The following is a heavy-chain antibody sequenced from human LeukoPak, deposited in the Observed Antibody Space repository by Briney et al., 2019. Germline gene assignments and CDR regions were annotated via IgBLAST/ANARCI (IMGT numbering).Heavy chain of an antibody. CDR1: GGSFSGYY. Sequence: SETLSLTCAVYGGSFSGYYWSWIRQPPGKGLEWIGEINHSGSTNYNPSLKSRVTISVDTSKNQFSLKLSSVTAADTAVYYCAARFEPDIVVVPAARDGAFGYWGQGTLVTVSS. J-gene: IGHJ4*02. D-gene: IGHD2-2*01. CDR2: INHSGST. CDR3: AARFEPDIVVVPAARDGAFGY. V-gene: IGHV4-34*01.